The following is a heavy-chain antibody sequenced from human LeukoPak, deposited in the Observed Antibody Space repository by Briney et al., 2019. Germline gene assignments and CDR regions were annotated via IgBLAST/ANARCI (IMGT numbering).Heavy chain of an antibody. CDR1: GFTFSTYA. D-gene: IGHD5-12*01. J-gene: IGHJ6*02. CDR3: ARDLSSGYDWYYYYYGMDV. CDR2: IWHDGSHK. Sequence: PGGSLRLSCAASGFTFSTYAMHWVRQAPGKGLEWVTMIWHDGSHKYYTDSVRGRFTISSDNSKNTVYLQMNSLRAEDTAVYYCARDLSSGYDWYYYYYGMDVWGQGTTVTVSS. V-gene: IGHV3-33*01.